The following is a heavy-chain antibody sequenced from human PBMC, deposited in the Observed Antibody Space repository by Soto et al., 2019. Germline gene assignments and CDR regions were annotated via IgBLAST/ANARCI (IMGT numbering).Heavy chain of an antibody. CDR1: GFTFSSYS. CDR2: ISSSSSTI. Sequence: EVQLVESGGGLVQPGGSLRLSCAASGFTFSSYSMNWVRQAPGKGLEWVSYISSSSSTIYYADSVKGRFTISRDNAKNSLYLQMNSLRDEDTAVYYCARDSYYDSSGYWNLPYFDYWGQGTLVTVSS. D-gene: IGHD3-22*01. CDR3: ARDSYYDSSGYWNLPYFDY. V-gene: IGHV3-48*02. J-gene: IGHJ4*02.